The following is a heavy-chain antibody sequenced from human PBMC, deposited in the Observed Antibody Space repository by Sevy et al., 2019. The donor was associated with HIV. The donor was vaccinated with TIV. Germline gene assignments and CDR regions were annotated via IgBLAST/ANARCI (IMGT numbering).Heavy chain of an antibody. CDR3: AEPPTAGL. Sequence: GGSLRLSCAASGFTFTNYAMSWVRQAPGKGLEWVSTVGDNGRHTFYAYPVRGRVTISRDNARNMVYLHMNSLRVEDTAIYYCAEPPTAGLWGQGTLVTVSS. V-gene: IGHV3-23*01. J-gene: IGHJ4*02. CDR1: GFTFTNYA. CDR2: VGDNGRHT.